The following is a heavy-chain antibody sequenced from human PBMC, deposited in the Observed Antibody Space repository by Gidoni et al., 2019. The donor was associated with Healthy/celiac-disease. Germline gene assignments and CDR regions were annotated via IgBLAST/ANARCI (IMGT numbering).Heavy chain of an antibody. D-gene: IGHD4-17*01. CDR3: AKSSLDGYYGGYYFYY. CDR2: ISWDGGST. J-gene: IGHJ4*02. V-gene: IGHV3-43*01. Sequence: EVQLVESGGVVVQTRGSLRLSCAASGFTFDDYTMHWVRQAPGKGLEWVSLISWDGGSTSDADSVKGRFTISRANSKNSLYLQMTSLRPEDTALYYCAKSSLDGYYGGYYFYYWVQGTLVTVSS. CDR1: GFTFDDYT.